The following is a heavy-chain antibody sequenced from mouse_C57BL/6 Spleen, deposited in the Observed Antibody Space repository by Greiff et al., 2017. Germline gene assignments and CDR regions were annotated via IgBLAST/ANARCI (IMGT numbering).Heavy chain of an antibody. Sequence: QVQLQQPGAELVRPGTSVKLSCKASGYTFTSYWMHWVKQRPGQGLEWIGVIDPSDSYTNYNPKFRGKATLTVDPSSSTAYMQLSSLTSEDSAVYYCARKGGSGYGAMDYWGQGTSVTVSS. J-gene: IGHJ4*01. D-gene: IGHD3-2*02. V-gene: IGHV1-59*01. CDR3: ARKGGSGYGAMDY. CDR1: GYTFTSYW. CDR2: IDPSDSYT.